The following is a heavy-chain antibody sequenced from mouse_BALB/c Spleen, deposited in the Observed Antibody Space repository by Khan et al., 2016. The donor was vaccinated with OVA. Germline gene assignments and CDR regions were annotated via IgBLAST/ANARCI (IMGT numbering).Heavy chain of an antibody. Sequence: QIQLVQSGAELARPGASVKLSCKASGYTFTDYNINWVKQRPGQGLEWIGEIYPGTNNTYYNEKFKGKATLTADKSSSTAYMQLSSLTSEDSAVYVCAREWGAWFPYWGQGTLVTVSA. CDR3: AREWGAWFPY. CDR1: GYTFTDYN. J-gene: IGHJ3*01. CDR2: IYPGTNNT. V-gene: IGHV1-77*01.